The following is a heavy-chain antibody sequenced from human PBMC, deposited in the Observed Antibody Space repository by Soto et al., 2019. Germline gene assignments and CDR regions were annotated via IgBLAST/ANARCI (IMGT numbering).Heavy chain of an antibody. V-gene: IGHV3-30-3*01. J-gene: IGHJ6*02. CDR2: ISYDGSNK. D-gene: IGHD3-16*01. Sequence: PGGSLRLSCAASGFTFSSYAMHWVRQAPGKGLEWVAVISYDGSNKYYADSVKGRFTISRDNSKNTLYLQMNSLRAEDTAVYYCARRYVNYYYGMDVWGQGTTVTVSS. CDR1: GFTFSSYA. CDR3: ARRYVNYYYGMDV.